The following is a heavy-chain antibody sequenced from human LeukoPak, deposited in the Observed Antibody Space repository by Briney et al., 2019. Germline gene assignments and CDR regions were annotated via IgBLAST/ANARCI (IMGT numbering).Heavy chain of an antibody. CDR1: GGSFSGYY. Sequence: SETLSLTCAVYGGSFSGYYWSWIRQPPGKGLEWIGEINHSGSTNYNPSLKSRVTISVDTSKNQFSLKLSSVTAADTAVYYCARGPVVTTRNYGYWGQGTLVTVSS. CDR2: INHSGST. V-gene: IGHV4-34*01. D-gene: IGHD3-22*01. J-gene: IGHJ4*02. CDR3: ARGPVVTTRNYGY.